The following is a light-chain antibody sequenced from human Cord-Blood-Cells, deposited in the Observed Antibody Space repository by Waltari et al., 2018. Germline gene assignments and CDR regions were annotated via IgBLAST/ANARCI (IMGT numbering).Light chain of an antibody. CDR2: AAS. CDR1: QSISSY. V-gene: IGKV1-39*01. CDR3: QQSYSTPRT. J-gene: IGKJ1*01. Sequence: DSQMTQSPSSLSASVGDRVTITCRARQSISSYLNWYQQKPGKAPKLLIYAASSLQSGVPSRFSGSGSGTDFTLTIRSLKTEDFATYYGQQSYSTPRTFGQATTVEIK.